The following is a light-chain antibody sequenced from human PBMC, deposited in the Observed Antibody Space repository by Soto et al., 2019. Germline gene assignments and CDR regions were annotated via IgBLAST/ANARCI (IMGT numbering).Light chain of an antibody. J-gene: IGKJ5*01. V-gene: IGKV3-20*01. CDR2: GAS. CDR1: QSVSSSY. Sequence: EIVLTQSPGTLSLSPGERATLSCRASQSVSSSYLAWYQQKPCQAPRLLIYGASSRATGIPDRFSGSGLGKDFTLTISRLEPKDFAVYYCQQYGSSPITFGQGTRLEIK. CDR3: QQYGSSPIT.